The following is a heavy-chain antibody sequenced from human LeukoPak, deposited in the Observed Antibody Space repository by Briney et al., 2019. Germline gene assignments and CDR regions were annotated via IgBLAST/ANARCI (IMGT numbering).Heavy chain of an antibody. J-gene: IGHJ2*01. V-gene: IGHV3-33*01. CDR3: ARGPRDSWYFDL. CDR2: IWYDGSNK. Sequence: GRSLRLSCAASGFTFSSYGMHWVRQAPGKGLEWVAVIWYDGSNKYYADSVKGRFTISRDNSKNTLYLQMNSLRAEDTAVYYCARGPRDSWYFDLWGRGTLVTVSS. CDR1: GFTFSSYG.